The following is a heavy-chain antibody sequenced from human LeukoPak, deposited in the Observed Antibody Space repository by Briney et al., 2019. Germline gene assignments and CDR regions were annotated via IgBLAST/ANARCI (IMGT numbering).Heavy chain of an antibody. CDR3: ARGGPGVLYDFWSGYREYAFDI. Sequence: SETLSLTCAVYGGSFSGYYWSWIRQPPGKGLEWIGEINHSGSTNYNPSLKSRVTISVDTSKNQFSLKLSSVTAADTAVYYCARGGPGVLYDFWSGYREYAFDIWGQGTMVTVSS. D-gene: IGHD3-3*01. J-gene: IGHJ3*02. V-gene: IGHV4-34*01. CDR2: INHSGST. CDR1: GGSFSGYY.